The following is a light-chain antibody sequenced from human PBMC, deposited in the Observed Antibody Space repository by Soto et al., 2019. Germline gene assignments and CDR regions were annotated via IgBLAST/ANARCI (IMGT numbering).Light chain of an antibody. CDR3: QQYGDWPLT. V-gene: IGKV3-15*01. J-gene: IGKJ4*01. CDR1: QSVGNN. Sequence: EIVVTQSPATLFVSPGERATLSCRASQSVGNNFAWYQQKPGQAPRLLIFATSTRATGVPARFSGSGSGTEFTLTISSLQSEDFAVYYCQQYGDWPLTFGGGAKVEIE. CDR2: ATS.